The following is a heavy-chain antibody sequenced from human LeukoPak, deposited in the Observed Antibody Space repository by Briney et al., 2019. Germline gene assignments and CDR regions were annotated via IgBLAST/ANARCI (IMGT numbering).Heavy chain of an antibody. Sequence: GGSLRLSCAASGFTFSSYNLNWVRQAPGKGLEWVSSISSSSSYIYYADSVKGRFTISRDNAKNSLYLQMNSLRAEDTAVYYCARDPHYDFWTGYYDYWGQGTLVTVSS. J-gene: IGHJ4*02. CDR2: ISSSSSYI. CDR3: ARDPHYDFWTGYYDY. V-gene: IGHV3-21*01. CDR1: GFTFSSYN. D-gene: IGHD3-3*01.